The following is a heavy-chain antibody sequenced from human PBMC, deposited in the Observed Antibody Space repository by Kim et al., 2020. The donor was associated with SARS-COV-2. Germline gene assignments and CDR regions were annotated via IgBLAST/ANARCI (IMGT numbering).Heavy chain of an antibody. CDR1: GFTFSSYW. D-gene: IGHD3-22*01. J-gene: IGHJ6*02. Sequence: GGSLRLSCAASGFTFSSYWMHWVRQAPGKGLVWVSRINSDGSSTSYADSVKGRFTISRDNAKNTLYLQMNSLRAEDTAVYYCARDRPGGSGHYTYYYGMDVWGQGTTVTVSS. V-gene: IGHV3-74*01. CDR3: ARDRPGGSGHYTYYYGMDV. CDR2: INSDGSST.